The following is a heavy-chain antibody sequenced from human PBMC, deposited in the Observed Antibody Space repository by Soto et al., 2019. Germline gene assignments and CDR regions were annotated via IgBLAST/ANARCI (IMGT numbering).Heavy chain of an antibody. CDR3: ARTEEEVTADPYYFDY. CDR2: TYYRSKWYN. V-gene: IGHV6-1*01. CDR1: VDSVSSNSAA. J-gene: IGHJ4*02. D-gene: IGHD2-21*02. Sequence: PSQTLSLTCAISVDSVSSNSAARNWIRQSPSRGLEWLGRTYYRSKWYNDYAVSVKSRITINPDTSKNQFSLQLNSVTPEDTAVYYCARTEEEVTADPYYFDYWGQGTLVTVSS.